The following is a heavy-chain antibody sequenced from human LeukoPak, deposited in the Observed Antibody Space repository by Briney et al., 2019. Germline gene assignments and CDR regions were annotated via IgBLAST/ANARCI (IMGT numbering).Heavy chain of an antibody. Sequence: GGSLRLSCAASGVSFSTSVMNWVRQAPGKGLEWVSSITGSSTYVFYADSVKGRFTISRDNAKRSLYLQMNSLRAEDTAVYYCARDGEGYFDNWGQGTLVTVSS. CDR1: GVSFSTSV. V-gene: IGHV3-21*01. J-gene: IGHJ4*02. CDR3: ARDGEGYFDN. CDR2: ITGSSTYV. D-gene: IGHD2-21*01.